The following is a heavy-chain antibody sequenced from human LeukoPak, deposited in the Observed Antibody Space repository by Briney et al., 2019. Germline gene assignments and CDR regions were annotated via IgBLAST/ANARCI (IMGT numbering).Heavy chain of an antibody. J-gene: IGHJ4*02. V-gene: IGHV3-11*01. Sequence: KPGESLRLSCAASGFTFSDYYMSWVRQAPGKGLEWISYISSSATTIYYADSVKGRFTISRDNAKNSLYLQMNSLRAEDTAVYYCARYKYDSSGHHFDYWGQGTLVTVSS. CDR3: ARYKYDSSGHHFDY. CDR2: ISSSATTI. CDR1: GFTFSDYY. D-gene: IGHD3-22*01.